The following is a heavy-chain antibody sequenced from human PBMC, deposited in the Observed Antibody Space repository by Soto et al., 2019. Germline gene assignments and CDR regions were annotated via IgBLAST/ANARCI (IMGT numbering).Heavy chain of an antibody. Sequence: EVQLVESGGGLVKPGGSLRLSCAASGFTFSSYSMNWVRQAPGKGLEWVSSISSSSSYIYYADSVKGRFTISRDNAKNSLYLQMNSLRAEDTAVYYCARGLRGVNIVATSFDYWGQGTLVTVSS. V-gene: IGHV3-21*01. CDR2: ISSSSSYI. CDR1: GFTFSSYS. D-gene: IGHD5-12*01. J-gene: IGHJ4*02. CDR3: ARGLRGVNIVATSFDY.